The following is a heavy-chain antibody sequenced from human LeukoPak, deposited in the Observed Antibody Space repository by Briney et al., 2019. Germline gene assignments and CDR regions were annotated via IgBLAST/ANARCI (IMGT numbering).Heavy chain of an antibody. CDR3: ARQTGSGLFTLP. CDR2: IYYTGNT. J-gene: IGHJ4*02. Sequence: SETLSLTCTVSGVSISSSNSYWGWIRQPPGQGREWFGSIYYTGNTYYNASLKSRVTISIDTSKNQISLRLTSVTATDTAMYYCARQTGSGLFTLPGGQGTLVTVSS. D-gene: IGHD3/OR15-3a*01. V-gene: IGHV4-39*01. CDR1: GVSISSSNSY.